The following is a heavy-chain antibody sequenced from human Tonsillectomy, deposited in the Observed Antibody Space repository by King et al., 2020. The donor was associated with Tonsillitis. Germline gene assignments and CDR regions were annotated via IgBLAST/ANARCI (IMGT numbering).Heavy chain of an antibody. D-gene: IGHD3-9*01. V-gene: IGHV1-69*01. CDR2: IIPIFGTA. CDR1: GSTFSSYA. CDR3: ARAYYDILTGYLSSYFDY. Sequence: VQLVQSGAEVKKPGSSVKVSCKASGSTFSSYAISWVRQAPGQGLEWMGGIIPIFGTANYAQKFQGRVTITADESTSTAYMELSSLRSEDTAVYYCARAYYDILTGYLSSYFDYWGQGTLVTVSS. J-gene: IGHJ4*02.